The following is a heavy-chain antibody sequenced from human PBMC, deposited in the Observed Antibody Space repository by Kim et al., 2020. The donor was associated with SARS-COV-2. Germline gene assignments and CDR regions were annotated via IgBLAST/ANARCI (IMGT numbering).Heavy chain of an antibody. D-gene: IGHD6-19*01. V-gene: IGHV1-46*01. CDR3: ARVGSSGWYGAFDI. Sequence: AQKFQGRVTMTRDTSTSTVYMELSSLRSEDTAVYYCARVGSSGWYGAFDIWGQGTMVTVSS. J-gene: IGHJ3*02.